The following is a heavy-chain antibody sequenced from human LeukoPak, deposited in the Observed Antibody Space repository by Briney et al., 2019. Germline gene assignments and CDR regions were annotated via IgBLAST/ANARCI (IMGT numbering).Heavy chain of an antibody. CDR3: ARYSDGNIHGAFDI. D-gene: IGHD3-16*01. Sequence: PSETLSLTCTVSGYSISSGYYWGWIRQPPGKGLEWIGSIYHSGSTYYNPSLKSRVTISVDTSKNQFSLNLYSVAAADTAVYYCARYSDGNIHGAFDIWGQGTMVTVSS. CDR2: IYHSGST. J-gene: IGHJ3*02. CDR1: GYSISSGYY. V-gene: IGHV4-38-2*02.